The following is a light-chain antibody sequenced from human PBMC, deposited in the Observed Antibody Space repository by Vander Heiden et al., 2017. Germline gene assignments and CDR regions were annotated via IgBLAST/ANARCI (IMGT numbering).Light chain of an antibody. CDR1: QSISRY. J-gene: IGKJ2*01. V-gene: IGKV1-5*01. CDR3: QQYNAYPYT. Sequence: DIQMTQSPSTLSASVGDRVTITCRASQSISRYLAWYQQKPGKAPKLLIYDASSVEGGVPSRLSGSGSGTEFTLTISSLQPEDFATYYCQQYNAYPYTLGQGTKLEIK. CDR2: DAS.